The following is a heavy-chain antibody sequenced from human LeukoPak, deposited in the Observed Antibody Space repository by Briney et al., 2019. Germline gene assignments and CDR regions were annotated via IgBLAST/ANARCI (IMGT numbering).Heavy chain of an antibody. Sequence: PSGTLSLTCAVSGGSISSSNWWSWVRQPPGKGLEWIGEIYHSGSTNYNPSLKSRVTISVDKSKNQFSLKLSSVTAADTAVFYCARQTNWRAGNFDYWGQAALVTVSS. CDR2: IYHSGST. CDR1: GGSISSSNW. J-gene: IGHJ4*02. V-gene: IGHV4-4*02. D-gene: IGHD1-1*01. CDR3: ARQTNWRAGNFDY.